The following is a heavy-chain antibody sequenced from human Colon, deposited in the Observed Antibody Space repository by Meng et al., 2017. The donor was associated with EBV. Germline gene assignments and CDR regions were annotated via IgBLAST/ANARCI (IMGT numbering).Heavy chain of an antibody. CDR1: GDSVSDTNHF. D-gene: IGHD3-16*01. CDR2: INSNWNT. CDR3: VRVRGDFDY. J-gene: IGHJ4*02. Sequence: QLQLQESGPGLVKPSETLSLTCMVSGDSVSDTNHFWGWVRQAPGKGLEWVGSINSNWNTYSNPSLTSRVTMSLDTSKNQFSLKLSSVTAADTAVYYCVRVRGDFDYWGQGTLVTVSS. V-gene: IGHV4-39*07.